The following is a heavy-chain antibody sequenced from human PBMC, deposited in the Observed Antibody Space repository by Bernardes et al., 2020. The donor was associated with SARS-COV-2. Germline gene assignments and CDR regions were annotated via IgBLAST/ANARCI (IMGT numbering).Heavy chain of an antibody. CDR1: GGSISSYY. J-gene: IGHJ6*02. Sequence: SATLSLTCTVSGGSISSYYWSWIRQPPGKGLEWIGYIYYSGSTNYKPSLKSRVTISVDTSKNQFSLKLSSVTAADTAVYYCARAHCSGGSCYLTRGSYGMDVWGQGTTVTVSS. D-gene: IGHD2-15*01. CDR3: ARAHCSGGSCYLTRGSYGMDV. CDR2: IYYSGST. V-gene: IGHV4-59*01.